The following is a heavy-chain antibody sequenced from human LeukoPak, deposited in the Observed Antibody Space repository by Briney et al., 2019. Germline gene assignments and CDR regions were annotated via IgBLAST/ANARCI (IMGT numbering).Heavy chain of an antibody. D-gene: IGHD4-23*01. CDR3: ASTRLDSMVVTQGNWFDP. CDR1: GGAFSSYA. CDR2: IIPIFGTA. Sequence: SVKVSCKASGGAFSSYAISWVRQAPGQGLEWMGRIIPIFGTANYAQKFQGRVTITTDESTSTAYMELSSLRSEDTAVYYCASTRLDSMVVTQGNWFDPWGQGTLVTVSS. V-gene: IGHV1-69*05. J-gene: IGHJ5*02.